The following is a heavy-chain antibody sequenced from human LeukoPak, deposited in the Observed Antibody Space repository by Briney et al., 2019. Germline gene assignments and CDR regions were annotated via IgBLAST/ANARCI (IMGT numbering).Heavy chain of an antibody. CDR1: GYGSSCHW. CDR3: ARQGGAIPNYYSYYMDV. D-gene: IGHD3-16*01. Sequence: GESLKISCEGSGYGSSCHWIPWARQMPGRGLEWMGSIYPGDSDTKYSPSFQGQVTISADKSISTAYLQWSSLKASDTAIYYCARQGGAIPNYYSYYMDVWGKGTTVTVSS. CDR2: IYPGDSDT. J-gene: IGHJ6*03. V-gene: IGHV5-51*01.